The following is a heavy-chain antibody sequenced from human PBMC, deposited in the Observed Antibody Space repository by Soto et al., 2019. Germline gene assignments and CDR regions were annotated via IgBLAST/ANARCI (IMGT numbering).Heavy chain of an antibody. D-gene: IGHD3-22*01. J-gene: IGHJ5*02. CDR2: IYSDGST. CDR3: TTHLNYYDSSGYYYLNWFDP. V-gene: IGHV3-53*01. Sequence: WVSVIYSDGSTYYADSEKGRFIISRDNPNNTLYLQMNSLKTEDTAVYYCTTHLNYYDSSGYYYLNWFDPWGQGTLVTVSS.